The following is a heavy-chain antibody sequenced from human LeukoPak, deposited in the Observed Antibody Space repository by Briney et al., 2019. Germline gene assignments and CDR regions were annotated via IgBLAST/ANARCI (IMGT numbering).Heavy chain of an antibody. Sequence: ASVKVSCKTSGYTFTSLGISWVRQAPGQGLEWMGWISAYNGNTNYAQRLQGRVTMTTDASTSTAYMELRSLRSDDTAVYYCARRSGSPSFDVWGQGTMVTVSS. CDR3: ARRSGSPSFDV. D-gene: IGHD1-26*01. CDR2: ISAYNGNT. J-gene: IGHJ3*01. CDR1: GYTFTSLG. V-gene: IGHV1-18*01.